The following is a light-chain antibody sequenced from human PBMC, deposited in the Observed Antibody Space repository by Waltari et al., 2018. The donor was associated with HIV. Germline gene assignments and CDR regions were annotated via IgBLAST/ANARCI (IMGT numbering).Light chain of an antibody. Sequence: EMVLTQSPGTLSLFAGERAPLSCRASQSVNSRYLAWYQQKPGQAPRLVIDGASSRATGIPDRFSGSGSGTDFTLTISRLEPEDFAVYYCQHYGTFTFGGGTKVEIK. V-gene: IGKV3-20*01. J-gene: IGKJ4*01. CDR1: QSVNSRY. CDR3: QHYGTFT. CDR2: GAS.